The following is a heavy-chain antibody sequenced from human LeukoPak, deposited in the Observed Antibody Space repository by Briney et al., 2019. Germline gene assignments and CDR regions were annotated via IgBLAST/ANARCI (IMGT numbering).Heavy chain of an antibody. D-gene: IGHD2-2*01. CDR1: GFTFSSYS. Sequence: GGSLRLSCAASGFTFSSYSMNWVRQAPGKGLEWVSYISSSSNTIYYADFVKGRFTISRDNAKNSLYLQMTSLRAEDTAVYYCARKDVVVVPGAIVHYYYYMDVWGKGTTVTVSS. V-gene: IGHV3-48*04. CDR2: ISSSSNTI. J-gene: IGHJ6*03. CDR3: ARKDVVVVPGAIVHYYYYMDV.